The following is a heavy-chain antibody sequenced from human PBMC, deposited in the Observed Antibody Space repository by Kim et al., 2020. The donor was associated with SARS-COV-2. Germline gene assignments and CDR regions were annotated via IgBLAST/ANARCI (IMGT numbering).Heavy chain of an antibody. V-gene: IGHV3-11*03. D-gene: IGHD3-10*01. CDR3: ARPYYYGSGSYYNY. J-gene: IGHJ4*02. Sequence: ADTVKDRFPTSRDNANNSLYLQRNGLRAEDTAVYYCARPYYYGSGSYYNYWGQGTLVTVSS.